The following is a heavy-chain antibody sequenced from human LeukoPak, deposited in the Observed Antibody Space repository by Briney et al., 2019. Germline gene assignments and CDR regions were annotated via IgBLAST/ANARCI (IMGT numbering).Heavy chain of an antibody. V-gene: IGHV3-30*02. D-gene: IGHD5-24*01. CDR2: IRYDGSNK. J-gene: IGHJ6*03. Sequence: SGGSLRLSCAASGFTFSSYSMHWVRQAPGKGLEWVAFIRYDGSNKYYADSVKGRFTISRNNSKNTLYLQMNSLRAEDTAVYYCARVSITGYYYYMDVWGKGTTVTVSS. CDR1: GFTFSSYS. CDR3: ARVSITGYYYYMDV.